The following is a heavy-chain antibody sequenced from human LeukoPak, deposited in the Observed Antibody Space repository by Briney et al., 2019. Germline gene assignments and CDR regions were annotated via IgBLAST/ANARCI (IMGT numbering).Heavy chain of an antibody. CDR1: DFSLSTSAVA. CDR3: AHHYRGNFYNIHYCSIDFDF. V-gene: IGHV2-5*02. CDR2: IYWDDDT. J-gene: IGHJ4*02. Sequence: SGPTLVKPSHTLTLTCTSSDFSLSTSAVAVAWFRQPPGKALEWLALIYWDDDTRYSPSLKSRLSITKDTSKNQVFLTMTNMDPVDTATYYRAHHYRGNFYNIHYCSIDFDFWGQGTLVTVSS. D-gene: IGHD2-2*01.